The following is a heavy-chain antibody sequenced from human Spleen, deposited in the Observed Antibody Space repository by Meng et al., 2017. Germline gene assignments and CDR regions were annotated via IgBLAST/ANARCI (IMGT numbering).Heavy chain of an antibody. CDR2: INPSSGLT. V-gene: IGHV1-2*02. D-gene: IGHD6-25*01. CDR3: ARDEDISAAGKLFGDY. Sequence: ASVKVSCKASGYTFTGYYIHWVRQTPGQRLEWMGWINPSSGLTKYGQKFQGRVTMTRDTSISTAYMELSGLRSDDTAMYYCARDEDISAAGKLFGDYWGQGTLVTVSS. CDR1: GYTFTGYY. J-gene: IGHJ4*02.